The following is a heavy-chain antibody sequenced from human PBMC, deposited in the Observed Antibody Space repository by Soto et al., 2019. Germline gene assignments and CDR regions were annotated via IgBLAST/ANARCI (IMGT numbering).Heavy chain of an antibody. Sequence: EVQLLESGGGLVQPGGSLRLSCAASGFTFSSYAMSWVRQAPGKGLEWVSAISGSGGSTYYADSVKGRFTISRDNSKNTLYLQMNSLRAEDTAVYYCASDQLLPEPYYYYYMDVWGKGTTVTVSS. D-gene: IGHD2-2*01. J-gene: IGHJ6*03. CDR3: ASDQLLPEPYYYYYMDV. CDR1: GFTFSSYA. V-gene: IGHV3-23*01. CDR2: ISGSGGST.